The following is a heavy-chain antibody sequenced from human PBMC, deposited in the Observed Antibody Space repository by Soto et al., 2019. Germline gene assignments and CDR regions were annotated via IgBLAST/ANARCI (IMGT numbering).Heavy chain of an antibody. CDR2: IYYSGST. CDR3: ARDIAAAGTVYYYRMAV. V-gene: IGHV4-59*01. Sequence: SETLSLTCTVSGGSISSYYWSWIRQPPGRGLEWIGYIYYSGSTNYNPSLKSRVTISVDTSKNQFSLKLSSVTAADTAVYYCARDIAAAGTVYYYRMAVSGQGTTVTVAS. D-gene: IGHD6-13*01. CDR1: GGSISSYY. J-gene: IGHJ6*02.